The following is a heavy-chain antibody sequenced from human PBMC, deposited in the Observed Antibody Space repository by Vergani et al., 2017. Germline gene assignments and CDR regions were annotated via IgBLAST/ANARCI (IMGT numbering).Heavy chain of an antibody. CDR2: ISGSGGST. V-gene: IGHV3-23*01. CDR3: AKDRHYGDYALGYMDV. CDR1: GFTFSSYA. Sequence: EVQLLESGGGLVQPGGSLRLSCAASGFTFSSYAMSWVRQAPGKGLEWVSAISGSGGSTYYADSVKGRFTISRDNSKNTLYLQMNSLRAEDTAVYYCAKDRHYGDYALGYMDVWGKGTTVTVSS. D-gene: IGHD4-17*01. J-gene: IGHJ6*03.